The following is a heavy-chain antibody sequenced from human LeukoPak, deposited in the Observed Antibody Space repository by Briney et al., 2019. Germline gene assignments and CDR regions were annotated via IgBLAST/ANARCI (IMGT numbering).Heavy chain of an antibody. CDR1: GFTFSSYE. D-gene: IGHD3-10*02. CDR3: AEPGITMIGGV. J-gene: IGHJ6*04. CDR2: ISSSGSNI. V-gene: IGHV3-48*03. Sequence: GGSLRLSCAASGFTFSSYEMNWVRQAPGKGLEWVSYISSSGSNIKYADSVKGRFTISRDNAKNSLYLQMNSLRAEDTAVYYCAEPGITMIGGVWGKGTTVTISS.